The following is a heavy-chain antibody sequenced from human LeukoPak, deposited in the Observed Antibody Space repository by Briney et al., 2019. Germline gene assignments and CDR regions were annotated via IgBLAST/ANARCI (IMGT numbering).Heavy chain of an antibody. V-gene: IGHV4-39*07. J-gene: IGHJ5*02. CDR2: IYYSATT. CDR1: GGSISSSTYY. Sequence: SETLSLTCTVSGGSISSSTYYWGWIRQPPGKGLEWIGSIYYSATTYYNPSLKSRVSISVDTSKNQFSLKLSSVTAADTAVYYCARSTSHTWLRQMWLIPERRGFDPWGQGTLVTVSS. CDR3: ARSTSHTWLRQMWLIPERRGFDP. D-gene: IGHD5-12*01.